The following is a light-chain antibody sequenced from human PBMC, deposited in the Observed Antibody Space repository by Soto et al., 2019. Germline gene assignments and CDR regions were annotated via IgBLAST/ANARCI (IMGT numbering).Light chain of an antibody. V-gene: IGLV2-23*01. J-gene: IGLJ2*01. Sequence: QSALTQPASVSVSPGQSITISCTGTSSDVGSFNLVSWYQHHPGKAPKLMIYEGSKRPSGVSDRFSGSKSGNTASLTISGLQAEDEADYYCCSYAGSSTYVVFGGGTKLTVL. CDR3: CSYAGSSTYVV. CDR2: EGS. CDR1: SSDVGSFNL.